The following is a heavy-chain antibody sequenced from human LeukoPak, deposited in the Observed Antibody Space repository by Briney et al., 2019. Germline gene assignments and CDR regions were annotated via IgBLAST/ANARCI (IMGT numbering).Heavy chain of an antibody. D-gene: IGHD4-17*01. J-gene: IGHJ4*02. Sequence: ASVTVSCKASGYTFTVYYMHWVRQAPGQGLEWMGWINPNSGGTNYAQKFQGRVTMTRDTSISTAYMELSRLRSDDTAVYYCARGSGGYGDPYYFDYWGQGTLVTVSS. CDR2: INPNSGGT. V-gene: IGHV1-2*02. CDR3: ARGSGGYGDPYYFDY. CDR1: GYTFTVYY.